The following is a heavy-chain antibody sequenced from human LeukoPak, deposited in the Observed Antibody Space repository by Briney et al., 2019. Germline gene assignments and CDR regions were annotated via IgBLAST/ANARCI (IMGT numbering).Heavy chain of an antibody. J-gene: IGHJ5*02. Sequence: SETLSLTCTVSGGSISSGGYYWSWIRQPPGKGLEWIGYIYHSGSTYYNPSLKSRVTISVDRSKNQFSLKLSSVTAADTAVYYCARAVVVPAARGFDPWGQGTLVTVSS. CDR2: IYHSGST. CDR3: ARAVVVPAARGFDP. D-gene: IGHD2-2*01. V-gene: IGHV4-30-2*01. CDR1: GGSISSGGYY.